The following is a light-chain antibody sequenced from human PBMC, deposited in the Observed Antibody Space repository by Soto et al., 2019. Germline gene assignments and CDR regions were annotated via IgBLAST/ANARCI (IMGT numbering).Light chain of an antibody. J-gene: IGLJ3*02. V-gene: IGLV2-14*03. CDR1: SSDVGNYNY. CDR3: SSFTTSALWV. CDR2: HVT. Sequence: QSALTQPASVSESPGQSITISCTGTSSDVGNYNYVSWYQQHPGKAPKLMIYHVTSRPSGVSHRFSGSKSGNTASLTISGLQTEDEADYYCSSFTTSALWVFGGGTKLTVL.